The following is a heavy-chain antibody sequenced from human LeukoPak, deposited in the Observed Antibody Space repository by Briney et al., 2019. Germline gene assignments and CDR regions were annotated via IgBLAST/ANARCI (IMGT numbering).Heavy chain of an antibody. V-gene: IGHV3-33*01. CDR1: GFTFSSYG. J-gene: IGHJ4*02. Sequence: GGSLRLSCAASGFTFSSYGMHWVRQAPGKGLEWVAVIWYDGSNKYYADSVKGRFTISRDNSKNTLYLQMNSLRAEDTAVYYCARSPYYYGSGSYPLDYWGQGTLVTVSS. CDR2: IWYDGSNK. CDR3: ARSPYYYGSGSYPLDY. D-gene: IGHD3-10*01.